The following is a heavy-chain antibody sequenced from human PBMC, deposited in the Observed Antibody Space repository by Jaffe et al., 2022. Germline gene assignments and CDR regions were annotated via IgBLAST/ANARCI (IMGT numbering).Heavy chain of an antibody. CDR3: AHKGDF. CDR2: FFYSGGT. CDR1: GGSISSSSNS. J-gene: IGHJ4*02. V-gene: IGHV4-39*01. Sequence: QLQLQESGPGLVKPSETLSLICTVSGGSISSSSNSWGWIRQPPGKGLEWIGSFFYSGGTYYNPSLKSRVTIFVDTSKNQFSLKLSSVTAADTAVYYCAHKGDFWGQGTLVTVSS.